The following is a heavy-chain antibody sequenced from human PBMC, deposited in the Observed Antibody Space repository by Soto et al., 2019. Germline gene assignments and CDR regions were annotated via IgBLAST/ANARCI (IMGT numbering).Heavy chain of an antibody. CDR1: GGSISSGGYY. D-gene: IGHD6-13*01. CDR3: ASQLSIAAAGTKRTHYYYGMDV. J-gene: IGHJ6*02. V-gene: IGHV4-31*03. CDR2: IYYSGST. Sequence: NPSETLSLTCTVSGGSISSGGYYWSWIRQHPGKGLEWIGYIYYSGSTYYNPSLKSRVTISVDTSKNQFSLKLSSVTAADTAVYYCASQLSIAAAGTKRTHYYYGMDVWGQGTTVTVSS.